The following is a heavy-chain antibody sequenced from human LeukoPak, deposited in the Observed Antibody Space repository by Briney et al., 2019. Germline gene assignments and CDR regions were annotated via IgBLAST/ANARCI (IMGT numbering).Heavy chain of an antibody. J-gene: IGHJ5*02. CDR2: IIPIFGTA. V-gene: IGHV1-69*13. CDR3: ARGGKESSGWFGAPFLSRKTPWFDP. D-gene: IGHD6-19*01. CDR1: GGTFSSYA. Sequence: SVKVSCKASGGTFSSYAISWVRQAPGQGLEWMGGIIPIFGTANYAQKFQGRVTITADESTSTAYMELSSLRSEDTAVYYCARGGKESSGWFGAPFLSRKTPWFDPWGQGTLVTVSS.